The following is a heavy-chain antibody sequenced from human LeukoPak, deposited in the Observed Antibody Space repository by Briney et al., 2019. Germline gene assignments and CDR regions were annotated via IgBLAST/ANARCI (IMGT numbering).Heavy chain of an antibody. V-gene: IGHV3-30-3*01. Sequence: GGSLRLSCTASGFSFSGYALHWVRQAPGKGLEWVTLISYDGINKNYADSVKGRFTISRDNSKNTLYLQMNSLRDEDTAVYYCARDYSSSWLRFFDYWGQGTLVTVSS. J-gene: IGHJ4*02. CDR1: GFSFSGYA. CDR2: ISYDGINK. CDR3: ARDYSSSWLRFFDY. D-gene: IGHD6-6*01.